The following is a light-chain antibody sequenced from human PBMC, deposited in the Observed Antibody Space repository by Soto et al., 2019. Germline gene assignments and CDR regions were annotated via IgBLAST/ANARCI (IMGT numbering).Light chain of an antibody. CDR1: KSGDRY. Sequence: SYELTQPPSVSVSPGQTANITCSGDKSGDRYVCWYQQRPGQSPVLVIYQDDQRPSGISERFSGSNSGNTATLAISGTQAMDEADYYCQAWDSTTVVFGGGTKLTVL. CDR2: QDD. CDR3: QAWDSTTVV. J-gene: IGLJ2*01. V-gene: IGLV3-1*01.